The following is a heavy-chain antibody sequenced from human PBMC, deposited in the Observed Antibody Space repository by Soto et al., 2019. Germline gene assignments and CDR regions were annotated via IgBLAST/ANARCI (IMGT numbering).Heavy chain of an antibody. D-gene: IGHD2-15*01. CDR1: GYSFTTSW. Sequence: GESLKISCKGSGYSFTTSWIAWVRQMPVQGLEWMGIIYPSDSDTRYSPSFQGQVTISADKSISTAYLQWSSLKASDTAMYYCAGPDLGFCTGGSCYHGDHFDIWEQGTMVPVS. CDR3: AGPDLGFCTGGSCYHGDHFDI. V-gene: IGHV5-51*01. J-gene: IGHJ3*02. CDR2: IYPSDSDT.